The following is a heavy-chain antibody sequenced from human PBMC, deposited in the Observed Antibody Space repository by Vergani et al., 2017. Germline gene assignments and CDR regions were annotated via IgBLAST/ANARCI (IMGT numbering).Heavy chain of an antibody. Sequence: QVQLQESGPGLVKPSETLSLTCTVSGGSISSYYWSWIRPPPGKGLEWIGYIYYSGSTNYNPSLKSRVTISVHTSKNPFSLKLSSVTAADTAVYYCAIVGGYYDSSGYYYAAGSFDYWGQGTLVTVSS. CDR2: IYYSGST. V-gene: IGHV4-59*01. CDR1: GGSISSYY. D-gene: IGHD3-22*01. J-gene: IGHJ4*02. CDR3: AIVGGYYDSSGYYYAAGSFDY.